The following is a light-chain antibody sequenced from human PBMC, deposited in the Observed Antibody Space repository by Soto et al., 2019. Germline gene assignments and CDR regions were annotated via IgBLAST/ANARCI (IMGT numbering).Light chain of an antibody. CDR1: ESVNRY. V-gene: IGKV3-11*01. CDR2: DAS. J-gene: IGKJ5*01. Sequence: EIVLTQSPATLSLSPGEGATLSCRASESVNRYLAWYQQKPGQAPRLLLYDASTRATGIPARFSGSGFGTDFTLPISSLEPEDFSVYYCQQRVNWPRITFCQGTRLEIK. CDR3: QQRVNWPRIT.